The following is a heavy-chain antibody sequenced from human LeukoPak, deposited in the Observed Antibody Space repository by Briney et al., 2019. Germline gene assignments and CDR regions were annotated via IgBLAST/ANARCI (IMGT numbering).Heavy chain of an antibody. Sequence: GGSLRLSCTASGFTVSSNYMSWVRQAPGKGLEWVSLIYSGGRTYHADSVKGRFIISRDNSKNTLYLQMNSLRAEDSAVYYCASKLGSYCSGSNCHNYYYYMDVWGKGTTVTVSS. CDR3: ASKLGSYCSGSNCHNYYYYMDV. CDR2: IYSGGRT. D-gene: IGHD2-15*01. V-gene: IGHV3-53*01. CDR1: GFTVSSNY. J-gene: IGHJ6*03.